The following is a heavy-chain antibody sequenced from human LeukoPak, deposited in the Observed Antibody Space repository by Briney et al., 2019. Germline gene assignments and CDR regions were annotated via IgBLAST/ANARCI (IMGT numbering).Heavy chain of an antibody. D-gene: IGHD2-21*02. J-gene: IGHJ6*03. CDR1: GFTFRTYS. Sequence: GGSLRLSCAASGFTFRTYSMNWVRQAPGKGLEWVSSINSGSTAIYYADSVKGRFTVSRDDANYSLYLQMNSLTAEDTAVYYCARGAFCGGDCYSGGNYYYYYMDVWGKGTTVTVSS. CDR2: INSGSTAI. CDR3: ARGAFCGGDCYSGGNYYYYYMDV. V-gene: IGHV3-21*01.